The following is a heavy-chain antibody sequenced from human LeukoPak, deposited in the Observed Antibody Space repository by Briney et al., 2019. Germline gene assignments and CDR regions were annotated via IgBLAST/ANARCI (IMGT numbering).Heavy chain of an antibody. V-gene: IGHV3-23*01. D-gene: IGHD2-2*02. CDR2: ISGSGGST. J-gene: IGHJ6*02. Sequence: GGSLRLSCAASGFTFSSYAMSWVRQAPGKGLEWVSAISGSGGSTYYADSVKGRFTISRDNSKNTLYLQMNSLRAEDTAVYYCANPLTYCSSTSCYNYYYYGMDVWGQGTTVTVSS. CDR1: GFTFSSYA. CDR3: ANPLTYCSSTSCYNYYYYGMDV.